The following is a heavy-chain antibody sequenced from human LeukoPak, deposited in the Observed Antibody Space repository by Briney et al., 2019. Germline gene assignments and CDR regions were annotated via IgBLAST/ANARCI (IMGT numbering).Heavy chain of an antibody. CDR1: GYTFTDYY. V-gene: IGHV1-69*13. Sequence: SVKVSCKASGYTFTDYYIHWVRQAPGQGLEWMGGIIPIFGTANYAQKFQGRVTITADESTSTAYMELSSLRSEDTAVYYCARDPYRFAFDIWGQGTVVLVSS. CDR2: IIPIFGTA. CDR3: ARDPYRFAFDI. J-gene: IGHJ3*02. D-gene: IGHD1-26*01.